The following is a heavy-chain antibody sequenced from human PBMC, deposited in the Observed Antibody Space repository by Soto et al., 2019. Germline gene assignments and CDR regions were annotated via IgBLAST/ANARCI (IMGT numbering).Heavy chain of an antibody. CDR2: IWYDGSNK. D-gene: IGHD6-6*01. CDR3: ARGADSSSFDY. Sequence: GGSLRLSCAASGFTFSSYGMHWVRQAPGKGLEWVAVIWYDGSNKYYADSVKGRFTISRDNSKNTLYLQMNSLRAEDTAVYYCARGADSSSFDYWGQGTLVTVSS. CDR1: GFTFSSYG. V-gene: IGHV3-33*01. J-gene: IGHJ4*02.